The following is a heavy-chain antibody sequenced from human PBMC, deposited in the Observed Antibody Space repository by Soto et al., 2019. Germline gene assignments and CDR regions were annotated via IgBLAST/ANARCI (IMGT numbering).Heavy chain of an antibody. CDR1: GASIIGYY. CDR2: IYHSGNT. V-gene: IGHV4-59*01. CDR3: ARARRALGSSGIFDY. Sequence: QVQLQESGPGLVKPSETLSLTCTVSGASIIGYYWSWIRQPPGKGLEWIGYIYHSGNTNYNSSLTGRATISIDPSKTHFSLKLNYMTAADTAVYYCARARRALGSSGIFDYWGQGSLVIVSS. D-gene: IGHD3-22*01. J-gene: IGHJ4*02.